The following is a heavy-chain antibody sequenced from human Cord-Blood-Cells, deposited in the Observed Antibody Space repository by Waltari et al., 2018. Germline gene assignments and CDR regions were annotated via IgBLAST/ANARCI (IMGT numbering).Heavy chain of an antibody. CDR1: GGTVIRYA. J-gene: IGHJ6*02. CDR3: ARLYGGNYYYYGMDV. Sequence: QVQLVQSGAEVKKPGSSVKVSCKASGGTVIRYAISWVRQAPGHGLEWMGGISPIFGTANYAQKFQGRVTITADESTSTAYMELSSLRSEDTAVYYCARLYGGNYYYYGMDVWGQGTTVTVSS. CDR2: ISPIFGTA. D-gene: IGHD2-15*01. V-gene: IGHV1-69*01.